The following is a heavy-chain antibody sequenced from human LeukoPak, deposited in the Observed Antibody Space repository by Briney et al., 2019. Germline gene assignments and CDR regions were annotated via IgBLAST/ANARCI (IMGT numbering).Heavy chain of an antibody. CDR3: ARDSRSNWGFFQEKGPNDY. V-gene: IGHV3-53*01. CDR2: IYSGGST. J-gene: IGHJ4*02. Sequence: PGGSLRLSCAASGFTVSSNYMSWVRQAPGKGLEWVSVIYSGGSTYYADSVKGRFTISRDNSKNTLYLQVNSLRAEDTAVYYCARDSRSNWGFFQEKGPNDYWGQGTLVTVSS. D-gene: IGHD7-27*01. CDR1: GFTVSSNY.